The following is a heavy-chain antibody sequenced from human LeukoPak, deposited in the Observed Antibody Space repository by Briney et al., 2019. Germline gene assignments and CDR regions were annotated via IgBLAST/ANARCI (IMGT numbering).Heavy chain of an antibody. J-gene: IGHJ3*01. CDR2: IGTSSANT. CDR3: ARDPPVLRYFDWLPQRDAFDV. CDR1: GFIFSSFA. V-gene: IGHV3-23*01. D-gene: IGHD3-9*01. Sequence: GGSLRLSCAASGFIFSSFALSWIRQAPGKGLEWVSAIGTSSANTYYADSVKGRFTISRDNSQNTLYLQINNLRAEDTAVYYCARDPPVLRYFDWLPQRDAFDVWGQGTMVTVSS.